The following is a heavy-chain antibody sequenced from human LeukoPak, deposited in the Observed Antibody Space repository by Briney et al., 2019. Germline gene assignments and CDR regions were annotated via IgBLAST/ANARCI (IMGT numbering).Heavy chain of an antibody. D-gene: IGHD4-23*01. CDR2: IKQDGSEQ. Sequence: PGGSLRLSCAASGFTFNTYWITWVRQAPGKGLEWVANIKQDGSEQYYVDSVRGRFTISRDNAENSLYLQMNSLRAEDTAVYYCARDGNYGGSFGALDYWGQGTLVTVSS. CDR1: GFTFNTYW. J-gene: IGHJ4*02. CDR3: ARDGNYGGSFGALDY. V-gene: IGHV3-7*01.